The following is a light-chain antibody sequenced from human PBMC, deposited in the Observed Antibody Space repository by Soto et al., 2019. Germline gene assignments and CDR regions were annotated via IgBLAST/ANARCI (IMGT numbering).Light chain of an antibody. V-gene: IGLV2-14*01. Sequence: QSALTQPASVSGSPGQSITISCTGTSSDVGGYNYVSWYQQHPGKAPKLMIYDVSNRPSGVSNRFSGSKSGNTASLTISGLQAEDEADYYCSSYISSSLYVVFGGGTKLTVL. CDR1: SSDVGGYNY. CDR2: DVS. J-gene: IGLJ2*01. CDR3: SSYISSSLYVV.